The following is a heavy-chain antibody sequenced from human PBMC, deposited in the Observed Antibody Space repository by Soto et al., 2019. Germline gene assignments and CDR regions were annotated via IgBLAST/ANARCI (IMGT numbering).Heavy chain of an antibody. CDR3: ARHVESSSGWYLFDY. Sequence: SETLSLTCTVSGGSISSSSYYWGWIRQPPGKGLEWIGSIYYSGSTYYNPSLKSRVTISVDTSKNQFSLKLSSVTAADTAVYYCARHVESSSGWYLFDYWGQGTLVTVSS. CDR2: IYYSGST. D-gene: IGHD6-19*01. CDR1: GGSISSSSYY. J-gene: IGHJ4*02. V-gene: IGHV4-39*01.